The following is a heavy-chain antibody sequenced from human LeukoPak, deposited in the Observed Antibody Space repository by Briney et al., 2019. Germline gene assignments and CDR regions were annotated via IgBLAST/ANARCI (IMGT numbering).Heavy chain of an antibody. CDR1: GFTFSSYA. Sequence: GGSLRLSCAASGFTFSSYAMSWVRQAPGKGLDWVSAISGSGGNTYYADSVKGRFTISRDNSKNTLYLQMNSLRAEDTAVYYCAKDQYGGNPQYYFDYWGQGTLVAVSS. V-gene: IGHV3-23*01. CDR3: AKDQYGGNPQYYFDY. J-gene: IGHJ4*02. CDR2: ISGSGGNT. D-gene: IGHD4-23*01.